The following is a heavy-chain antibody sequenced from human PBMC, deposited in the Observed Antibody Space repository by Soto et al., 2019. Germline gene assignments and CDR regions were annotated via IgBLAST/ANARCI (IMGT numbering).Heavy chain of an antibody. Sequence: GASVKVSCKASGGTFSSYAISWVRQAPGQGLEWMGGIIPIFGTANYAQKFQGRVTITADESTSTAYMELSSLRSEDTAVYYCAMGPSRYYYDSSGYSVDYWGQGTLVTVSS. CDR1: GGTFSSYA. CDR3: AMGPSRYYYDSSGYSVDY. CDR2: IIPIFGTA. V-gene: IGHV1-69*13. J-gene: IGHJ4*02. D-gene: IGHD3-22*01.